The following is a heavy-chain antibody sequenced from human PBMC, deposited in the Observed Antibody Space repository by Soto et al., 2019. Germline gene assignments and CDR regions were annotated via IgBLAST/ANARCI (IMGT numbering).Heavy chain of an antibody. CDR2: IIPILGIA. J-gene: IGHJ5*02. D-gene: IGHD6-13*01. CDR1: GGTFSSYT. Sequence: QVQLVQSGAEVKKPGSSVKVSCKASGGTFSSYTISWVRQAPGQGLEWMGRIIPILGIANYAQKFQGRVTITADKSTSTAYMELSSLRSEDTAVYYCASQSSSFTWFDPWGQGTLITVSS. V-gene: IGHV1-69*02. CDR3: ASQSSSFTWFDP.